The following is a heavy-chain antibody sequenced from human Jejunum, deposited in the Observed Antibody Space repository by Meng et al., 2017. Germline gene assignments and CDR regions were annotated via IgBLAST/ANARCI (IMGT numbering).Heavy chain of an antibody. CDR1: GGSFNSYF. CDR3: VRGRDPMVVGELDP. Sequence: QVHPRQWGAGLVKPSETPSLTCGVYGGSFNSYFWNWIRQPPGKGLEWIGEINQNGRTNYNPSLESRVTISMDKSKKEFSLRLASVTAADTALYYCVRGRDPMVVGELDPWGQGTLVTVSS. CDR2: INQNGRT. D-gene: IGHD2-15*01. V-gene: IGHV4-34*01. J-gene: IGHJ5*02.